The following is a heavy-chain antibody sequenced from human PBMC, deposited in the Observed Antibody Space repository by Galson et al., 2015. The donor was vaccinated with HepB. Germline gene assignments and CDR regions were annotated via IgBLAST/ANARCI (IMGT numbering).Heavy chain of an antibody. CDR1: GFTFSSYS. D-gene: IGHD2-2*01. Sequence: SLRLSCAASGFTFSSYSMNWVRQAPGKGLEWVSSISSSSSYIYYADSVKGRFTISRDNAKNSLYLQMNSLRAEDTAVYYCASGVPAAVTPHFDYWGQGTLVTVSS. J-gene: IGHJ4*02. CDR2: ISSSSSYI. CDR3: ASGVPAAVTPHFDY. V-gene: IGHV3-21*01.